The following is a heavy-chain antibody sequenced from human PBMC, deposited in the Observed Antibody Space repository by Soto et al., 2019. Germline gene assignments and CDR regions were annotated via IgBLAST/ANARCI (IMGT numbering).Heavy chain of an antibody. CDR2: INSDGSST. J-gene: IGHJ4*02. Sequence: EVQLVESGGGLVQPGGSLRLSCAASGFTFSSYWMHRVRQAPGKGLVWVSRINSDGSSTGYADSVMGRFTLSRDNAKNTLYLQMNSLRAEDTAVYYCARDQGYCSGGSCYVAGYWGQGTLVTVSS. CDR1: GFTFSSYW. V-gene: IGHV3-74*01. CDR3: ARDQGYCSGGSCYVAGY. D-gene: IGHD2-15*01.